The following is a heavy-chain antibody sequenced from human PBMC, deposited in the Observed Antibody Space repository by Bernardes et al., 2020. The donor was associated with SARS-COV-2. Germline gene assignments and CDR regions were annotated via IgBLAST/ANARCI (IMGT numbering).Heavy chain of an antibody. Sequence: GGSLRLSCAASGFTFTNYAMSWVRQAPGKGLEWVSAINGGGDWTNYADSVKGRFTISRDNSKNTLFLQMNSLRAEDTALYYCIAYPPGSYEAYFPHWSQGTLVTVSS. J-gene: IGHJ1*01. CDR3: IAYPPGSYEAYFPH. CDR1: GFTFTNYA. V-gene: IGHV3-23*01. CDR2: INGGGDWT. D-gene: IGHD3-10*01.